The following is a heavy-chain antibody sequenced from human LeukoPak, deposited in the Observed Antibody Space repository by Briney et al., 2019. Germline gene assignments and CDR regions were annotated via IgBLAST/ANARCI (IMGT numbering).Heavy chain of an antibody. V-gene: IGHV3-23*01. D-gene: IGHD2-15*01. CDR1: ELTFSSYA. J-gene: IGHJ4*02. CDR2: ISGSGGST. Sequence: GGPLKPSWEASELTFSSYAMSWVRKAQGKGLEWVSAISGSGGSTYYADSVKGRFTISRDNSKNTLYLQMNSLRAEDTAVYYCAKRVGDYWGQGTLVTVSS. CDR3: AKRVGDY.